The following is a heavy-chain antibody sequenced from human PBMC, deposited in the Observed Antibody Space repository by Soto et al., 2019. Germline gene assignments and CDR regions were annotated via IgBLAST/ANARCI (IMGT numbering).Heavy chain of an antibody. Sequence: QVQLVESGGGVVQPGRSLRLSCAASGFTFSSYGMHWVRQAPGKGLKWVAVISYDGSNKYYADSVKGRFTISRDNSKNTLYLQMNSLRAEDTAVYYCAGGTVTRYYYYGMDVWGQGTTVTVSS. CDR3: AGGTVTRYYYYGMDV. D-gene: IGHD4-17*01. J-gene: IGHJ6*02. CDR2: ISYDGSNK. V-gene: IGHV3-30*03. CDR1: GFTFSSYG.